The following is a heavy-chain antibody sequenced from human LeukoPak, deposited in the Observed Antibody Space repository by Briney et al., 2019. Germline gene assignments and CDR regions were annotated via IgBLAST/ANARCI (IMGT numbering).Heavy chain of an antibody. V-gene: IGHV3-21*01. CDR3: ARDTQLLDAFDI. D-gene: IGHD6-6*01. Sequence: GGSLRLSCAASGFTFSSYSVNWVRQAPGKGLEWVSSISSSSSYIYYADSVKGRFTISRDNAKNSLYLQMNSLRAEDTAVYYCARDTQLLDAFDIWGQGIMVTVSS. J-gene: IGHJ3*02. CDR1: GFTFSSYS. CDR2: ISSSSSYI.